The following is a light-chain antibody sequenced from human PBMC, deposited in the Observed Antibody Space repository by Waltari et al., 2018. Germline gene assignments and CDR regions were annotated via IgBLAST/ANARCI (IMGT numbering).Light chain of an antibody. CDR2: NDA. V-gene: IGLV1-44*01. J-gene: IGLJ1*01. Sequence: QSVLTQPPSASGTPGQRVNNSWSGSSANGVSNAVNWYHQLPRTAPKLLIFNDADRPSGVPDRFSGSRSATAASLAISGLQSDDESTYYCASWDDSLDAYVFGSG. CDR3: ASWDDSLDAYV. CDR1: SANGVSNA.